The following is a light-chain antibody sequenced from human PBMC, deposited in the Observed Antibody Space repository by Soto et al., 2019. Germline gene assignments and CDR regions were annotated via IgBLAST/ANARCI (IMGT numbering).Light chain of an antibody. CDR3: QQYDNWPPWT. CDR1: QSVSSN. Sequence: EIVMTQSPATLSVSPGERATLSCRASQSVSSNLAWYQQQPGQAPRLLIYVASTRATGIPARLSGSGSGTEFTLTFISLQSEDFAVYYCQQYDNWPPWTFGQGTKVEIK. J-gene: IGKJ1*01. CDR2: VAS. V-gene: IGKV3-15*01.